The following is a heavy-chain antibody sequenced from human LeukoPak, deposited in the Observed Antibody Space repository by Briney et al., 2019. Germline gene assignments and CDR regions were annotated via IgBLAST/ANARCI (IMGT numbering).Heavy chain of an antibody. J-gene: IGHJ4*02. CDR2: TYYRSKWYN. Sequence: SQTLSLTCAISGDSVSSNSAAWNWIRQSPSRGLEWLGRTYYRSKWYNDYAVSVKSRITINPDTSKNQFSPQLNSVTPEDTAVYYCARGIRVLWFGESLDYWGQGTLVTVSS. CDR3: ARGIRVLWFGESLDY. D-gene: IGHD3-10*01. CDR1: GDSVSSNSAA. V-gene: IGHV6-1*01.